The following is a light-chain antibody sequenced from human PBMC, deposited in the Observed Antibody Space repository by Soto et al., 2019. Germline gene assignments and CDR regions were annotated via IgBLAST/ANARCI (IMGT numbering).Light chain of an antibody. CDR2: SNS. CDR3: AGWDDSLNGWV. V-gene: IGLV1-44*01. J-gene: IGLJ3*02. CDR1: SSNIGSNT. Sequence: QLVLTQPPSASGTPGQRVTISCSGSSSNIGSNTINWYQQLPGTAPKVLIFSNSNRPSGVPDRFSGSKSGTSASLAISGLQSEDEADYYCAGWDDSLNGWVFGGGTKLTVL.